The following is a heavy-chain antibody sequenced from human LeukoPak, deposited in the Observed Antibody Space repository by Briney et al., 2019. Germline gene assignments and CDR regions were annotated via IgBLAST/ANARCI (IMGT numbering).Heavy chain of an antibody. V-gene: IGHV3-53*01. Sequence: GGSLRLSCAASGFTVSSNFMTWVRQAPGTGLEWVSVIYTSGTTYYADSVKDRFTISRDNSKNTVYLQMNSLRAEDTAVYYCARHYYESSGYYYELDYWGQGTLVTVSS. D-gene: IGHD3-22*01. J-gene: IGHJ4*02. CDR1: GFTVSSNF. CDR2: IYTSGTT. CDR3: ARHYYESSGYYYELDY.